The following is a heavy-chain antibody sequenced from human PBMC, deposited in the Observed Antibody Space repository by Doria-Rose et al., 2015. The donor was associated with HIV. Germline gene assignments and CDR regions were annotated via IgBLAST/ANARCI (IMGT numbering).Heavy chain of an antibody. CDR2: ILSDDER. CDR3: ARIKSSRWYHKYYFDF. V-gene: IGHV2-26*01. D-gene: IGHD6-13*01. Sequence: QVTLKESGPVLVKPTETLTLTCTVSGVSLSSPGMGVSWIRQPPWKALEWPANILSDDERSYNTSLKSRLNISRGASKGQVVLTMTDIDPVDTATYYCARIKSSRWYHKYYFDFWGQGTLVIVSA. CDR1: GVSLSSPGMG. J-gene: IGHJ4*02.